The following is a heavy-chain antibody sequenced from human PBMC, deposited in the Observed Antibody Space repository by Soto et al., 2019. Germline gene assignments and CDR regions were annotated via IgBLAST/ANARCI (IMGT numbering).Heavy chain of an antibody. CDR2: INYDGSNK. Sequence: QVHLVESGGGAVQPGRSLRVSCEASGFIFSSYGMHWVRQAPGKGLEWVAFINYDGSNKFYGDSVKGRFTISRDNSKNKLYLQMSRLRGEDTAVYYCARCKQKVMHCAVDVWGQGATVTVTS. J-gene: IGHJ6*02. CDR1: GFIFSSYG. D-gene: IGHD2-21*01. V-gene: IGHV3-33*01. CDR3: ARCKQKVMHCAVDV.